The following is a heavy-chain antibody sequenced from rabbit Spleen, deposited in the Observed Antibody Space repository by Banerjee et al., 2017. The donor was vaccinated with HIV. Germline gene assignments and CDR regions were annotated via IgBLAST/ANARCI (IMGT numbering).Heavy chain of an antibody. Sequence: QSLEESGGDLVKPGASLTLACTASVDSFSISSYMFWVRQAPGKGLEWIACIDAGSSGFPYFATWAKGRFAISKTSSTTVTLQMTRLTAADTATYFCARDTASSFSSYGMDLWGPGTLVTVS. J-gene: IGHJ6*01. CDR2: IDAGSSGFP. CDR3: ARDTASSFSSYGMDL. V-gene: IGHV1S40*01. D-gene: IGHD8-1*01. CDR1: VDSFSISSY.